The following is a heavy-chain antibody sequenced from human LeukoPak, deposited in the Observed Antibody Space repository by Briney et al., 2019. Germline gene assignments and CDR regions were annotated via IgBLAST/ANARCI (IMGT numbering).Heavy chain of an antibody. Sequence: GGSLTLSCAVSGFTFSTYGIHWVRQAPQRGLVWVSGINSDGSGTSYADSVKGRFTISRDNAKNTVYLEMNSLTAEDTAVYYCARDRGWYFDYGGQGTLVTVSS. CDR2: INSDGSGT. V-gene: IGHV3-74*01. D-gene: IGHD6-19*01. CDR3: ARDRGWYFDY. J-gene: IGHJ4*02. CDR1: GFTFSTYG.